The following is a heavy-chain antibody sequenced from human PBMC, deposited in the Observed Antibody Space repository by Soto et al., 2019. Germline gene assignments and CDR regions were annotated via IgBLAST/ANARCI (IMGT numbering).Heavy chain of an antibody. Sequence: QVQLVQSGAEVKKPGSSVKVSCKASGGTFSSYAISWVRQAPGQGLEWMGGIIPIFGTANYAQKFQGRVTITADXXTXTXYRGLSSLLSEDTAVYYCARGRGTMIVVVITYAFDIWGQGTMVTVSS. CDR2: IIPIFGTA. J-gene: IGHJ3*02. D-gene: IGHD3-22*01. V-gene: IGHV1-69*12. CDR3: ARGRGTMIVVVITYAFDI. CDR1: GGTFSSYA.